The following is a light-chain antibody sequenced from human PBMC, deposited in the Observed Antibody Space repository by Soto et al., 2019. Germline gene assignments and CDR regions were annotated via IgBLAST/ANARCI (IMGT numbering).Light chain of an antibody. CDR1: QSVSSN. J-gene: IGKJ4*01. Sequence: EIVLTQSPGTLSLSPGERASLSCRASQSVSSNLAWYQRKPGQTPRLLIYATSTRATGIPARFSGSGSGTEFTLTISSLQSEDFAVYYCQHYNNWPLTFGGGTKVDIK. CDR2: ATS. CDR3: QHYNNWPLT. V-gene: IGKV3-15*01.